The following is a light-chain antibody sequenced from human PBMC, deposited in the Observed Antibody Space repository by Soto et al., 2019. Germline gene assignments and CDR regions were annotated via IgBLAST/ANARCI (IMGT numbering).Light chain of an antibody. V-gene: IGKV3-11*01. CDR1: QSVSSY. CDR2: DAS. J-gene: IGKJ1*01. CDR3: QQRSNWPPWT. Sequence: ERVLTQSPATLSLSPGERATLSCRASQSVSSYLAWYQQKPGQAPRLLIYDASIRATGIPARFSGSGSGTDFTLTINSLEPEDFAVYYCQQRSNWPPWTFGQGTKVEIK.